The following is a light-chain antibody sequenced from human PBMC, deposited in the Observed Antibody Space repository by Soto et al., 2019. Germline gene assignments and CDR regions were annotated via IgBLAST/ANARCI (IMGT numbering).Light chain of an antibody. J-gene: IGKJ4*01. V-gene: IGKV3-20*01. CDR1: QIIDSN. CDR3: QQYVSSPLT. CDR2: GAS. Sequence: EVMLTKSPATQSVPKGERATLSCRASQIIDSNLAWYQQRPGQTPSLLIYGASTRATGIPDRFSGSVSGTDFTLTIGRLEPEDFAVYYCQQYVSSPLTFGGGAKVDIK.